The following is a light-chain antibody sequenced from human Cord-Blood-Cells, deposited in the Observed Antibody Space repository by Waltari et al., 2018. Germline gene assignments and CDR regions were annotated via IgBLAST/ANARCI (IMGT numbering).Light chain of an antibody. Sequence: EIVLTQSPATLSLSPGARATLSCRARQSVSSYLAWYQQKPGQAPRLLIYDASNRATGIPARFSGSGSGTDFTLTISSLEPEDFAVYYCQQRSNWPITFGQGTRREIK. CDR1: QSVSSY. J-gene: IGKJ5*01. CDR3: QQRSNWPIT. V-gene: IGKV3-11*01. CDR2: DAS.